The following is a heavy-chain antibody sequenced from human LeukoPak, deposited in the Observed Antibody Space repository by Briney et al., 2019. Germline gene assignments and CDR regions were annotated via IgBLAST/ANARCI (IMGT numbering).Heavy chain of an antibody. CDR2: LYYGGST. V-gene: IGHV4-59*01. J-gene: IGHJ4*02. Sequence: PSETLSLTCTVSSDSISDYYWGWIRQPPGKGLEWVGYLYYGGSTNYNPSLKSRVTISVDTSKNQLFLKLTSVTTADTAVYCCARGHNYFDSWGQGTLVTVSS. CDR1: SDSISDYY. CDR3: ARGHNYFDS.